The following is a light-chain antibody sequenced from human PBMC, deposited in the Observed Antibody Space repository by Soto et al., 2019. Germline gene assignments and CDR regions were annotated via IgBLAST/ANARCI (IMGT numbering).Light chain of an antibody. V-gene: IGKV1-9*01. Sequence: IRLPQSPSFLSASIGDRVTITCRASQGISSYLAWYQQKPGKAPKLLIYAASTLQSGVPSRFSGGGSGTDFTLTLSSLQPEDFATYYCQQVNSFPSTFGQGTRLEIK. CDR2: AAS. CDR1: QGISSY. J-gene: IGKJ5*01. CDR3: QQVNSFPST.